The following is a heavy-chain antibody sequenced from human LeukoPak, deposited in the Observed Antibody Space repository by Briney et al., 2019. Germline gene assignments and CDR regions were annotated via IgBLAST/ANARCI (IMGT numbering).Heavy chain of an antibody. CDR3: ARLTSSSSGSSFDY. CDR2: INHSGST. D-gene: IGHD6-13*01. J-gene: IGHJ4*02. CDR1: GGSFSDYY. Sequence: PSDTLSLTCAVSGGSFSDYYWSWIRQPPGKGLEWIAEINHSGSTNYNPSLMARVTISVDTSKNQFSLKLSSLTAADTAVYYCARLTSSSSGSSFDYWGLGTLVTVSS. V-gene: IGHV4-34*01.